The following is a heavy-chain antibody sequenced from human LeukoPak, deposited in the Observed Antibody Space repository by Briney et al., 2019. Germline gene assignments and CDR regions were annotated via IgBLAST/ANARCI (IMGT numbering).Heavy chain of an antibody. CDR1: GYTFTSYG. CDR3: ARAFGSGNSFYYYYYGMDV. D-gene: IGHD3-10*01. J-gene: IGHJ6*02. CDR2: ISAYNGNT. Sequence: ASVKVFCKASGYTFTSYGISWVRQAPGQGLEWMGWISAYNGNTNYAQKLQGRVTMTTDTSTSTAYMELRSLRSDDTAVYYCARAFGSGNSFYYYYYGMDVWGQGTTVTVSS. V-gene: IGHV1-18*01.